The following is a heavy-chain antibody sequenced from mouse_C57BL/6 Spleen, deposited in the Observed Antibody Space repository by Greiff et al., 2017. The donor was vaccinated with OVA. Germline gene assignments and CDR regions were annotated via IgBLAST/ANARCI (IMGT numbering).Heavy chain of an antibody. D-gene: IGHD1-1*01. Sequence: EVKLVESGGGLVKPGGSLKLSCAASGFTFSSYAMSWVRQTPEKRLEWVATISDGGSYTYYPDNVKGRFTISRDNAKNNLYLQMSHLKSEDTAMYYCARDRFFTTVVATEAMDYWGQGTSVTVSS. V-gene: IGHV5-4*01. CDR1: GFTFSSYA. J-gene: IGHJ4*01. CDR3: ARDRFFTTVVATEAMDY. CDR2: ISDGGSYT.